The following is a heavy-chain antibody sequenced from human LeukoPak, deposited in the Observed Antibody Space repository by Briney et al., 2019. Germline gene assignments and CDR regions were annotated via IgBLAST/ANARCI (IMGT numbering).Heavy chain of an antibody. CDR1: GGSFSGYY. J-gene: IGHJ4*02. V-gene: IGHV4-34*01. D-gene: IGHD3-22*01. CDR3: ARAPRGRYDSSGYYLFYFDY. Sequence: PSETLSLTCAVYGGSFSGYYWSWIRQPPGKGLEWIGEINHSGSTNYNPSLKSRVTISVDTSKNQFSLKLSSVTAADTAVYYCARAPRGRYDSSGYYLFYFDYWGQGTLVTVSS. CDR2: INHSGST.